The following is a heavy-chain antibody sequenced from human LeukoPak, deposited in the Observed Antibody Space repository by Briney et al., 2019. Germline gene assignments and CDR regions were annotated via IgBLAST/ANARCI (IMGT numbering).Heavy chain of an antibody. CDR3: AKEPREYCSSTSCPNWFDS. CDR1: GFTFNNYA. Sequence: GGSLRLSCAASGFTFNNYAMSWVRQAPGKGLEWVSAISASGGTTYYADSVKGRFTISRDNSENTSFLQMNSLRAEDTAVYYCAKEPREYCSSTSCPNWFDSWGQGTLVTVSS. D-gene: IGHD2-2*01. J-gene: IGHJ5*01. V-gene: IGHV3-23*01. CDR2: ISASGGTT.